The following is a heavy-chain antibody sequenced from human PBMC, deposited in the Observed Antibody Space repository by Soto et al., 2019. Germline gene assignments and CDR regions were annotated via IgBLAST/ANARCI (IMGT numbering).Heavy chain of an antibody. J-gene: IGHJ5*02. V-gene: IGHV4-39*01. CDR1: GGSISSSSYY. Sequence: SETLSLTCTVSGGSISSSSYYWGWIRQPPGKGLEWIGSIYYSGSTYYNPSLKSRVTISVDTSKNQFSLKLSSVTAADTAVYYCARHLSIVGATQGWFDPWGQGTLVTVSS. CDR2: IYYSGST. D-gene: IGHD1-26*01. CDR3: ARHLSIVGATQGWFDP.